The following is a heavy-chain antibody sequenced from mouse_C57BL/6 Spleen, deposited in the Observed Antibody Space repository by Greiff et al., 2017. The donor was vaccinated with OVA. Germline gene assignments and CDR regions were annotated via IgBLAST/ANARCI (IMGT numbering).Heavy chain of an antibody. J-gene: IGHJ1*03. Sequence: EVQRVESGGGLVQPKGSLKLSCAASGFTFNTYAMHWVRQAPGKGLEWVARIRSKSSNYATYYADSVKDRFTISRDDSQSMLYLQMNNLKTEDTAMYYCVRPYYSNYDWYFDVWGTGTTVTVSS. D-gene: IGHD2-5*01. CDR2: IRSKSSNYAT. CDR3: VRPYYSNYDWYFDV. V-gene: IGHV10-3*01. CDR1: GFTFNTYA.